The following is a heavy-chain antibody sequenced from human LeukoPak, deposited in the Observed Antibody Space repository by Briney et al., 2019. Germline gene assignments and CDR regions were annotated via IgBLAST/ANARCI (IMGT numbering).Heavy chain of an antibody. CDR1: GFTFDDYG. D-gene: IGHD4/OR15-4a*01. CDR2: IDWNGGGS. Sequence: GGSLRLSCAASGFTFDDYGMDWVRQPPGKGLEWVSRIDWNGGGSAYADSVKGRFTISRDNSKKTVYLQMNGLSVEDTAVYYCAKTRAVGIPYWHFDLWGRGTLVTVSS. V-gene: IGHV3-20*04. J-gene: IGHJ2*01. CDR3: AKTRAVGIPYWHFDL.